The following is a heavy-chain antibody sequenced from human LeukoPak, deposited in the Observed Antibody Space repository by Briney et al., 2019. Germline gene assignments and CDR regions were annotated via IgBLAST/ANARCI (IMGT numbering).Heavy chain of an antibody. CDR3: AKDQGHYYDSSGYSV. Sequence: GSLRLSCAASGFTFSSYAMSWVRQAPGKGLEWVSAISGSGGSTYYADSVKGRFTISRDNSKNTLYLQMNSLRAEDTAVYYCAKDQGHYYDSSGYSVWGQGTLVTVSS. D-gene: IGHD3-22*01. V-gene: IGHV3-23*01. CDR1: GFTFSSYA. CDR2: ISGSGGST. J-gene: IGHJ4*02.